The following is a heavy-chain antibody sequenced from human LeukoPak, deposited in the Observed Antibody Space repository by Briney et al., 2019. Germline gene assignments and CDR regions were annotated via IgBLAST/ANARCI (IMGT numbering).Heavy chain of an antibody. Sequence: SETLSLTCTVSGYSISSGYYWGWIRQPPGKGLEWIGSIYHSGSTYYNPSLKSRVTISVDTSKNQFSLKLSSVTAADTAVYYCARRANDYGDYGARGYANWFDPWGQGTLVTVSS. CDR1: GYSISSGYY. D-gene: IGHD4-17*01. J-gene: IGHJ5*02. CDR3: ARRANDYGDYGARGYANWFDP. CDR2: IYHSGST. V-gene: IGHV4-38-2*02.